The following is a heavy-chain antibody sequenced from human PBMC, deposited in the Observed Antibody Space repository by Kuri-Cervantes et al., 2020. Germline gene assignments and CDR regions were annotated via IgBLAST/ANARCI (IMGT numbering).Heavy chain of an antibody. J-gene: IGHJ4*02. D-gene: IGHD3-22*01. CDR2: IKQDGSEK. CDR1: GFTFSSYW. Sequence: GGSLRLSCAASGFTFSSYWMSWVRQAPGKGLEWVANIKQDGSEKYYVDSAKGRFTISRDNAKNTLYLQMNSLRAEDTAVYYCAKDLNYYDSSGYYSGFDYWGQGTLVTVSS. CDR3: AKDLNYYDSSGYYSGFDY. V-gene: IGHV3-7*01.